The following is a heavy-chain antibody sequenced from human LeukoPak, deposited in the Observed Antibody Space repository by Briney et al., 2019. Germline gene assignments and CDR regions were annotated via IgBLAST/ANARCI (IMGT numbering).Heavy chain of an antibody. J-gene: IGHJ4*02. D-gene: IGHD6-13*01. V-gene: IGHV5-51*01. CDR3: ARLTSSWSFDY. Sequence: GESLKISCKGSGYSFSSYWIGWVRQMPGKGLEWMGIIYPGDSHTRYSPSFQGQVTISADKSITTAYLQWSSLKASDTAMYYCARLTSSWSFDYWSQGTLVTVSS. CDR1: GYSFSSYW. CDR2: IYPGDSHT.